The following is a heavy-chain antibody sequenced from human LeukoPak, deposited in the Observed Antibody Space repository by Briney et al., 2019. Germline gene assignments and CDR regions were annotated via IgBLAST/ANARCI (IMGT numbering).Heavy chain of an antibody. V-gene: IGHV4-39*07. CDR1: GGSISSSSYY. Sequence: SETLSLTCTVSGGSISSSSYYWGWIRQPPGKGLEWIANVYYSGNTYYNPSLKSRVTISVDTSKNQFSLKLSSVTAADTAVYYCARTRESGIAARRPLFDYWGQGTLVTVSS. CDR2: VYYSGNT. J-gene: IGHJ4*02. CDR3: ARTRESGIAARRPLFDY. D-gene: IGHD6-6*01.